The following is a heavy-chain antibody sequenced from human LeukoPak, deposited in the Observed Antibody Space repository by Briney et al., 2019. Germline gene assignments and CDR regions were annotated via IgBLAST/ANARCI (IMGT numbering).Heavy chain of an antibody. CDR3: ARVEYHYDSSGYYDY. CDR1: GYTFTGHY. J-gene: IGHJ4*02. Sequence: ASVKVSCKASGYTFTGHYMNWVRQAPGQGLEWMGWINPNSGGTNYAQKFQGRVTMTRDTSISTAYMELSSLSSDDTAVYYCARVEYHYDSSGYYDYWGQGTLVTVSS. D-gene: IGHD3-22*01. CDR2: INPNSGGT. V-gene: IGHV1-2*02.